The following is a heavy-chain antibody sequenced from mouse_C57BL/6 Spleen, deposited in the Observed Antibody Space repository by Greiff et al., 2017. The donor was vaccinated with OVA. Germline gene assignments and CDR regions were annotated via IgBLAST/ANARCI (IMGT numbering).Heavy chain of an antibody. CDR2: SRNKANDYTT. V-gene: IGHV7-1*01. CDR1: GFTFSDFY. CDR3: ARDNNWYFDV. J-gene: IGHJ1*03. Sequence: EVKLVESGGGLVQSGRSLRLSCATSGFTFSDFYMEWVRQAPGKGLEWIAASRNKANDYTTEYSASVKGRFIVSRDTSQSILYLQMNALRAEDTAIYYCARDNNWYFDVWGTGTTVTVSS.